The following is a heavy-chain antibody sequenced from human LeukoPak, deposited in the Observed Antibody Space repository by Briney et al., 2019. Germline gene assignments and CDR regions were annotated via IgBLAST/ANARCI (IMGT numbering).Heavy chain of an antibody. D-gene: IGHD5-24*01. J-gene: IGHJ6*02. CDR1: GFTFDDYA. CDR3: AKSGEMATITRHYYYGMDV. CDR2: ISWNSGSI. V-gene: IGHV3-9*01. Sequence: PGRSLRLSCAASGFTFDDYAMHWVRQAPGKGLEWVSGISWNSGSIGYADSVKGRFTISRDNAKNSLYLQMNSLRAEDTALYYCAKSGEMATITRHYYYGMDVWGQGTTVTASS.